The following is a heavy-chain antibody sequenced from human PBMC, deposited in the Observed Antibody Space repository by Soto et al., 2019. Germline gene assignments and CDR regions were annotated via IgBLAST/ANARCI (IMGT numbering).Heavy chain of an antibody. V-gene: IGHV3-7*01. CDR2: IKQDGSEK. CDR1: GFTFSSYW. CDR3: ARRGPEWELLYYYYYGMDV. D-gene: IGHD1-26*01. Sequence: GGSLRLSCAASGFTFSSYWMSWVRQAPGKGLEWVANIKQDGSEKYYVDSVKGRFTISRDNAKNSLYLQMNSLRAEDTAVYYCARRGPEWELLYYYYYGMDVWGQGTTVTVSS. J-gene: IGHJ6*02.